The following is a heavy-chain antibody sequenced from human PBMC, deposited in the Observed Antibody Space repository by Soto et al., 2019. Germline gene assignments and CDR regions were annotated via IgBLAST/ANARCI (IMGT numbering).Heavy chain of an antibody. V-gene: IGHV3-11*01. D-gene: IGHD3-22*01. Sequence: QVQLVESGGGLVKPGGSLRLSCAASGFTFRDYYMSWLRQAPGKGLEWVSYIGSSGSAIYYADSVKGRFTIPRDNAKNSLYLQMNSLRAQDPAVYYSARPSSTAYSVDYCAQGTLLTVSS. CDR3: ARPSSTAYSVDY. CDR1: GFTFRDYY. J-gene: IGHJ4*02. CDR2: IGSSGSAI.